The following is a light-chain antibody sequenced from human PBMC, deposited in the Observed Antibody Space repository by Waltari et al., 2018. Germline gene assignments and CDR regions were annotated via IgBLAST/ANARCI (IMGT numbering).Light chain of an antibody. Sequence: QSALTQPASVSGSPGQSITISCTGTRSDVGTHNYASWYQQRPGKAPDLIIFDVSNRPSGVSIRFSGSKSGNTASLTISGLQTEDEADYYCNSYTNSGTYVFGSGTKVTVL. V-gene: IGLV2-14*03. CDR1: RSDVGTHNY. CDR3: NSYTNSGTYV. CDR2: DVS. J-gene: IGLJ1*01.